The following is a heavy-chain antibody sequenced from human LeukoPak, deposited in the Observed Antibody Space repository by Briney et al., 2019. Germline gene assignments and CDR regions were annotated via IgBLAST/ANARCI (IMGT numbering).Heavy chain of an antibody. CDR2: INHYGNT. D-gene: IGHD4-23*01. CDR3: ARDRGYGGNPGRFDP. J-gene: IGHJ5*02. CDR1: GGSFSDYY. V-gene: IGHV4-34*01. Sequence: SETLSLTCAVYGGSFSDYYWSWIRQPPEKGLEWIGEINHYGNTNYNPSLKSRVTISADTSKNQFSLKLTSVTAADTAVYYCARDRGYGGNPGRFDPWGQGTLVTVSS.